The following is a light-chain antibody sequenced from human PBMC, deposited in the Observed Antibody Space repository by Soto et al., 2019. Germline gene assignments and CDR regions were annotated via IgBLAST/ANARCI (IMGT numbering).Light chain of an antibody. V-gene: IGLV2-23*02. Sequence: QSVLTQPASVSGSPGQSITISCTGTSSDIGSYNFVSWYQHHPGEAPKLMIYEVTKRPSGVSSRFSGSKSGNTASLTISGLQAEDEGDYYCCSYAGSNAFVIFGGGTKVTVL. CDR1: SSDIGSYNF. CDR3: CSYAGSNAFVI. J-gene: IGLJ2*01. CDR2: EVT.